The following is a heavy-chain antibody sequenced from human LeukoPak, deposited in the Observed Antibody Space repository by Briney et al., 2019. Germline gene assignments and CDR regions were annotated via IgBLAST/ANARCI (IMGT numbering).Heavy chain of an antibody. J-gene: IGHJ3*01. Sequence: PGGSLRLSCAASGFTFSSYAMSWVRQAPGKGLEWVSAISRSDGSTYYADSVKGRFTISRDNSKNMVYLQMSGLRDEDTAVYYCAKGVRGVIRDAFDVWGQGTMVTVSS. D-gene: IGHD3-10*01. CDR2: ISRSDGST. CDR1: GFTFSSYA. CDR3: AKGVRGVIRDAFDV. V-gene: IGHV3-23*01.